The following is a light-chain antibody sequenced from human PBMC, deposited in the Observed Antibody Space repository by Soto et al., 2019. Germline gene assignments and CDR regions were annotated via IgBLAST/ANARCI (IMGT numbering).Light chain of an antibody. CDR3: QQYYSAPIT. Sequence: DIVMTQSPDSLAVSLGERATFNCKSSQSVLSSSNNKNYLAWFQHKPGQPPKQVIYWASTRESGVPDRFSGSGSGTDITLTISSLQAEDVAVYYCQQYYSAPITFGGGTKVEIK. CDR1: QSVLSSSNNKNY. J-gene: IGKJ4*01. CDR2: WAS. V-gene: IGKV4-1*01.